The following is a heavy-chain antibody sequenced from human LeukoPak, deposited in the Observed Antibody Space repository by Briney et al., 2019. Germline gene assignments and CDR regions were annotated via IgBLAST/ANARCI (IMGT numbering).Heavy chain of an antibody. CDR1: GGTFSSYA. CDR2: IIPIFGIA. V-gene: IGHV1-69*04. J-gene: IGHJ5*02. Sequence: ASVKVSCKASGGTFSSYAISWVRQAPGRGLEWMGRIIPIFGIANYAQKFQGRVTITADKSTSTAYMELSSLRSEDTAVYYCARGTMVRGVIPSWFDPWGQGTLVTVSS. CDR3: ARGTMVRGVIPSWFDP. D-gene: IGHD3-10*01.